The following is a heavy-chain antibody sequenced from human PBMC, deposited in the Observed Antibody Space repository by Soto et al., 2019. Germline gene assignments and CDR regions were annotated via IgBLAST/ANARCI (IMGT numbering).Heavy chain of an antibody. V-gene: IGHV1-69*06. CDR2: IIPIFGTP. D-gene: IGHD3-3*01. J-gene: IGHJ6*03. CDR3: AREGTPIFGVVISESSDYHDMDV. CDR1: GGTFSNYA. Sequence: SVKVSCKASGGTFSNYAIXWVRQAPGQGLEWMGGIIPIFGTPNYAQKFQGRVTITADTSTSTAYMELSRLRSDDTAVYYCAREGTPIFGVVISESSDYHDMDVWGKGTTVTVSS.